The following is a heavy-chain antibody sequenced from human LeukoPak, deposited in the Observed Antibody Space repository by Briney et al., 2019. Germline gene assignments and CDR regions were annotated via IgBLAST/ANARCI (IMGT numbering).Heavy chain of an antibody. Sequence: ASVKVSCKASGYTFTSYGISWVRQAPGQGLEWMGWISAYNGNTNYAQELQGRVTMTTDTSTSTAYMELRSLRSDDTAVYYCAREYDFWSGGGSGFDPWGQGTLVTVSS. D-gene: IGHD3-3*01. CDR1: GYTFTSYG. CDR2: ISAYNGNT. CDR3: AREYDFWSGGGSGFDP. V-gene: IGHV1-18*01. J-gene: IGHJ5*02.